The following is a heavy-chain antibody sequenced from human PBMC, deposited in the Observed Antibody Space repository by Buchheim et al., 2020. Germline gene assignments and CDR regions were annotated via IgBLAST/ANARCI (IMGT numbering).Heavy chain of an antibody. J-gene: IGHJ6*03. CDR1: GFTFSSYG. V-gene: IGHV3-30*18. CDR2: ISYDGSNK. Sequence: QVQLVESGGGVVQPGRSLRLSCAASGFTFSSYGMHWVRQAPGKGLEWVAVISYDGSNKYYADSVKGRFTISRANSKNTLYLQMNSLRAEDTAVYYCAKETYYYYYMDVWGKGTT. CDR3: AKETYYYYYMDV.